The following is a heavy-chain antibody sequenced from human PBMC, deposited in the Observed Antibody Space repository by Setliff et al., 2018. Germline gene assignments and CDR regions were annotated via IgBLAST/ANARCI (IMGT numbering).Heavy chain of an antibody. CDR3: ASSRGSYSSSWYYFDY. CDR1: GFTVSSNY. J-gene: IGHJ4*02. CDR2: IYSGGST. Sequence: GGSLRLSCAASGFTVSSNYMSWVRQALGKGLEWVSVIYSGGSTYYADSVKGRFTISRDNSKNTLYLQMNSLRAEDTAVYYCASSRGSYSSSWYYFDYWGQGTLVTVSS. V-gene: IGHV3-53*01. D-gene: IGHD6-13*01.